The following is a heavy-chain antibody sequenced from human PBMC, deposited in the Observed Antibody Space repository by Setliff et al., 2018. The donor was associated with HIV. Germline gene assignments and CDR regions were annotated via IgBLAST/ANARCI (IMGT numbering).Heavy chain of an antibody. CDR3: ARGQSSGVWVTSENEFNI. CDR2: IYTSGTT. V-gene: IGHV4-61*09. CDR1: GGSMRSGGYY. D-gene: IGHD6-19*01. Sequence: SETLSLTCIVSGGSMRSGGYYWTWIRQPAGKGLEWIGYIYTSGTTEYNDSFKFRVTRSVDANHNQVFMKKTSVTAADTAVYYCARGQSSGVWVTSENEFNIWGPGTMVTVSS. J-gene: IGHJ3*02.